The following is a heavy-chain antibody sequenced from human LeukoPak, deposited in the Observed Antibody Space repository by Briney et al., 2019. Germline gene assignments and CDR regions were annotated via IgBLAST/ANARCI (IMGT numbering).Heavy chain of an antibody. CDR1: GFTFSTYS. V-gene: IGHV3-15*01. CDR3: STFSNTPVVRGQN. D-gene: IGHD5-18*01. Sequence: GGSLRLSCAASGFTFSTYSMNWVRQAPGKGLEWVGRIKSKTDGGTTDYAAPVKDRFAISRDDSKNTLYLQMNSLKTEDTAVYYCSTFSNTPVVRGQNWGQGTLVTVSS. J-gene: IGHJ4*02. CDR2: IKSKTDGGTT.